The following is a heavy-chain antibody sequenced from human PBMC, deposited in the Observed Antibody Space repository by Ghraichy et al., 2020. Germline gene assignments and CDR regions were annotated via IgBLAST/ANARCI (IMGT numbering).Heavy chain of an antibody. J-gene: IGHJ4*02. CDR2: INQDATDK. Sequence: GESLNISCAASGFSFSSYWMTWVRQAPGKGLGWVANINQDATDKNYVDSVKGRFTISRDNTKNSLYLQMNSRRAEDTAVYYCARDVGYCADCWGQGTLVTVSS. CDR1: GFSFSSYW. V-gene: IGHV3-7*01. D-gene: IGHD2-15*01. CDR3: ARDVGYCADC.